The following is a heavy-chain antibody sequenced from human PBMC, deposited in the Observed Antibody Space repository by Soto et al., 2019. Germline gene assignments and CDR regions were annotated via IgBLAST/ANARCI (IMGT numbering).Heavy chain of an antibody. CDR3: AKESIRGKGPAARNFDS. Sequence: QVQLVESGGGVVQPGRSLRLSCVASGFTFSSYGMHWVRQAPGTGLEWVAVVSYNGRKEYYADSVKGRFSISRDNSKNTRYVQMNTLRDEDTAVYYCAKESIRGKGPAARNFDSWGQGTRGTGSS. CDR2: VSYNGRKE. D-gene: IGHD2-2*01. V-gene: IGHV3-30*18. J-gene: IGHJ4*02. CDR1: GFTFSSYG.